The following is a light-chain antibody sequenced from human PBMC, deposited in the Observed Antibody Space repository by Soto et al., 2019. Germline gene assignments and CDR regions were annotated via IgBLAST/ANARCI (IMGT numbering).Light chain of an antibody. CDR1: QSISSW. Sequence: DIQMTQSPSTLSASVGDRVTIICRASQSISSWLAWYQQKPGKAPKLLIYDASSLPSGVPSRFSGSGSGTEFTLTISSLQPDDFATYYCQQVKTYWTFGQGTKVDIK. CDR2: DAS. V-gene: IGKV1-5*02. J-gene: IGKJ1*01. CDR3: QQVKTYWT.